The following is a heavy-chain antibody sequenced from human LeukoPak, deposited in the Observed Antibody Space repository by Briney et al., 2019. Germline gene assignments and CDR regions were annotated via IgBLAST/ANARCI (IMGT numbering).Heavy chain of an antibody. J-gene: IGHJ4*02. CDR2: NNPNSGDT. D-gene: IGHD5-24*01. Sequence: GASVKVSCEACGYIFTGYYMHGVRRARGKGFEWMGGNNPNSGDTNYTEKWQGRVSMTRDTSISTAYMELSRQRSDDTAVYYCARGGRWLPGGYWGQGTLVTVSS. V-gene: IGHV1-2*02. CDR3: ARGGRWLPGGY. CDR1: GYIFTGYY.